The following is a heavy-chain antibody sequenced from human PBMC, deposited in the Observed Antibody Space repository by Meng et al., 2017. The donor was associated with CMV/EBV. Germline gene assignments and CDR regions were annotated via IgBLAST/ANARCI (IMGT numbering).Heavy chain of an antibody. D-gene: IGHD2-2*01. CDR1: GFTFSSYG. V-gene: IGHV3-33*06. Sequence: GGSLRLSCAASGFTFSSYGVHWVRQAPGKGLEWVAVIWYDGSNKYYADSVKGRFTISRDNSKNTLYLQMNSLRAEDTAVYYCAKGSRLPEGIYYYGMDVWGQGTTVTVSS. CDR2: IWYDGSNK. J-gene: IGHJ6*02. CDR3: AKGSRLPEGIYYYGMDV.